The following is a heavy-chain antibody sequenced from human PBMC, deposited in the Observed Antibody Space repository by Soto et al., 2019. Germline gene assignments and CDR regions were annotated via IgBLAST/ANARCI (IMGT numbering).Heavy chain of an antibody. D-gene: IGHD6-19*01. V-gene: IGHV3-15*07. CDR3: VPHGSYDSAWYAYFQY. CDR1: GFTFSSAY. CDR2: IRSGTDGGAT. J-gene: IGHJ1*01. Sequence: PGGSLRLSCAASGFTFSSAYMNWVRQAPGKGLEWVGRIRSGTDGGATAYAAPVKGRFTISRDDSKNTLYLQMDSLKSEDTAIYYCVPHGSYDSAWYAYFQYWGQGTLVTVSS.